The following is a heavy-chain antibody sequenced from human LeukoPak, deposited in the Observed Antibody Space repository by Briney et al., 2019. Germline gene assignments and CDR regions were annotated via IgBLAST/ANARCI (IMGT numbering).Heavy chain of an antibody. D-gene: IGHD3-3*01. Sequence: GGSLRLSCVGSGFTFSRYSMNWVHQAPGKGLEWVSYISGSSDTIYYADSVKGRFTIFRDNAKNSLYLQMNSLRDEDTAVYYCAPNFWGGYLTDCWGQGTLVTVSS. CDR2: ISGSSDTI. CDR3: APNFWGGYLTDC. CDR1: GFTFSRYS. J-gene: IGHJ4*02. V-gene: IGHV3-48*02.